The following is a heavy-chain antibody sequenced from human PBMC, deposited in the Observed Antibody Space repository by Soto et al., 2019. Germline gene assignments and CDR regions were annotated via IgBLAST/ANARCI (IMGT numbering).Heavy chain of an antibody. D-gene: IGHD3-16*01. Sequence: GAPVKVSCKASGDTFSSYAISWVRQAPGQGLEWMGGIIPIFGTANYAQKFQGRVTITADESTSTAYMELSSLRSEDTAVYYCARGPSLRNYYYYGMDVWGQGTTVTVSS. CDR2: IIPIFGTA. CDR3: ARGPSLRNYYYYGMDV. CDR1: GDTFSSYA. V-gene: IGHV1-69*13. J-gene: IGHJ6*02.